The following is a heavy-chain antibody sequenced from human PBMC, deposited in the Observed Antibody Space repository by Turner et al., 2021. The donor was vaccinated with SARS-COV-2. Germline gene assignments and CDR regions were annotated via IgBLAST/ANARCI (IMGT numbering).Heavy chain of an antibody. J-gene: IGHJ5*02. D-gene: IGHD3-3*01. CDR1: GYTFSGYY. CDR2: INPNSGGT. Sequence: QVQLVQSGAEVKKPGASVKVSCKASGYTFSGYYMHWVRQAPGQGLEWMGWINPNSGGTNYAQKFQGRVTMTSDTSISTAYMELSRLRSDDTAVYYCARGPRGYDFWSGYPNWFDPWGQGTLVTASS. CDR3: ARGPRGYDFWSGYPNWFDP. V-gene: IGHV1-2*02.